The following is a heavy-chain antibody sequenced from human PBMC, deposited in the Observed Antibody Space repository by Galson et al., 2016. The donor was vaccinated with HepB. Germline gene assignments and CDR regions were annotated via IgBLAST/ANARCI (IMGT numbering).Heavy chain of an antibody. CDR3: VKGGGYSSGWYKGAFDY. Sequence: SLRLSCAASDFTFSGRWMHWVRQVPGKGLVWVSYINADGTSTTYADSVKGRFTISRDNAKNTLYLQMSSLRTEDTAVYYCVKGGGYSSGWYKGAFDYWGQGTLVTVSS. CDR1: DFTFSGRW. V-gene: IGHV3-74*01. D-gene: IGHD6-19*01. CDR2: INADGTST. J-gene: IGHJ4*02.